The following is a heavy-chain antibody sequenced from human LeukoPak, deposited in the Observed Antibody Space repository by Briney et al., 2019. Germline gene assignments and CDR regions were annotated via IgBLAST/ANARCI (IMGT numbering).Heavy chain of an antibody. Sequence: PSETLSLTCAVSGGPISSRNWWSWVRQPPGKGLEWIGEIYHSGTTNYNPSLQSRVTMSVDKSKNQFSLKLSSVTAADTAVYYCATYFYGEYGSYYFDYWGQGTLVAVSS. V-gene: IGHV4-4*02. D-gene: IGHD4-17*01. CDR3: ATYFYGEYGSYYFDY. CDR1: GGPISSRNW. J-gene: IGHJ4*02. CDR2: IYHSGTT.